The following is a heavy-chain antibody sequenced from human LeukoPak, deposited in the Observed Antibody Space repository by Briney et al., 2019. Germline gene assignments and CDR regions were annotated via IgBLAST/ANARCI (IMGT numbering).Heavy chain of an antibody. CDR3: AKADDSSGYFPH. V-gene: IGHV3-9*02. Sequence: PGGSLRLSCAASGFTSDDYAMHWVRQAPGKGLEWVSGISWNSGSIGYADSVKGRFTISRDNAKNSLYLQMNSLRAEDTALYYCAKADDSSGYFPHWGQGTLVTVSS. CDR1: GFTSDDYA. D-gene: IGHD3-22*01. J-gene: IGHJ4*02. CDR2: ISWNSGSI.